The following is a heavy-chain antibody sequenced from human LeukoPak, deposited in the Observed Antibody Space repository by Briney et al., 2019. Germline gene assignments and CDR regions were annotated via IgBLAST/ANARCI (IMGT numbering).Heavy chain of an antibody. D-gene: IGHD1-26*01. J-gene: IGHJ6*03. Sequence: SETLSLTCTVSGYSISSGYFWGWMRQPPGKGLEWIGSIYQSETAHYNPSLKSRVTISVDTSKNQFSLKLSSVTAADTAVYYCARVGSYYYYYMDVWGKGTTVTISS. CDR1: GYSISSGYF. V-gene: IGHV4-38-2*02. CDR3: ARVGSYYYYYMDV. CDR2: IYQSETA.